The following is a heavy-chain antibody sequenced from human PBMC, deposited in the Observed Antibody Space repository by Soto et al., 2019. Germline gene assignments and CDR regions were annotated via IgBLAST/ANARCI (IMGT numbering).Heavy chain of an antibody. CDR2: VRGNGDPP. V-gene: IGHV3-64D*06. D-gene: IGHD3-9*01. Sequence: GGSLRLSCSASGFTVSSYAMHLVRHAPGKGLEYVSGVRGNGDPPFYADSVKGRFTISRDNSKNTLYLQMSSLSADDTAVYYCVKSRGGNNFDFFDWGQGALVTVSS. CDR3: VKSRGGNNFDFFD. J-gene: IGHJ4*02. CDR1: GFTVSSYA.